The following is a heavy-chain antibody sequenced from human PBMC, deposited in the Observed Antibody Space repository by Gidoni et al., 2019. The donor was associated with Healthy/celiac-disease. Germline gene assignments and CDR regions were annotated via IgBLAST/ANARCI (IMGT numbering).Heavy chain of an antibody. J-gene: IGHJ4*02. CDR2: IYYSGST. V-gene: IGHV4-39*01. D-gene: IGHD1-26*01. CDR3: ARIVRALYYFDY. CDR1: GGSTSSSSYY. Sequence: QLQLQESGPGLVKPSETLSLTCTVSGGSTSSSSYYWGWIRQPPGKGLEWIGSIYYSGSTYYNPSLKSRVTISVDTSKNQFSLKLSSVTAADTAVYYCARIVRALYYFDYWGQGTLVTVSS.